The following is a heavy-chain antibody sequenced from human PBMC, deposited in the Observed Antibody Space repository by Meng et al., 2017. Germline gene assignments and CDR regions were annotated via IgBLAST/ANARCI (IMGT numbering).Heavy chain of an antibody. CDR2: TYYSGST. J-gene: IGHJ4*02. Sequence: SETLSLTCTVSGGSISSYYWSWIRQPPGKGLEWIGYTYYSGSTNYNPSLKSRVTISVDTSKNQFSLKLSSVTAADTAVYYCARDGHVGYFDYWGQGTLVTVSS. V-gene: IGHV4-59*01. CDR1: GGSISSYY. CDR3: ARDGHVGYFDY.